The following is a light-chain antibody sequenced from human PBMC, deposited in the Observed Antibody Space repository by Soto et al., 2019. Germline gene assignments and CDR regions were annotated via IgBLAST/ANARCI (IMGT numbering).Light chain of an antibody. CDR1: QSISSW. CDR2: KAS. CDR3: QQYNSYSWT. J-gene: IGKJ1*01. V-gene: IGKV1-5*03. Sequence: DIQMTQSPSTLSASVADRVTITCRASQSISSWLAWYQQKPGKAPKLLIYKASSLESGVPSRFSGSGSGTELTLTISSLQPDDFATYYCQQYNSYSWTFGQGTKVDIK.